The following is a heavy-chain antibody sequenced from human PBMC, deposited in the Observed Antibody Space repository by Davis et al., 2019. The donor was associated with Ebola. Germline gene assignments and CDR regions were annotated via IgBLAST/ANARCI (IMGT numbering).Heavy chain of an antibody. CDR2: LNPSGGST. Sequence: ASVKVSCKASGYTFTSHYMHWVRQAPGQGLEWMGILNPSGGSTNYAQKFQGRVTITAEESTNTAYMELSSLRSEDTAVYYCARAPNYYGSGNYFYYFDVWGQGTLVTVSS. D-gene: IGHD3-10*01. V-gene: IGHV1-46*01. CDR3: ARAPNYYGSGNYFYYFDV. J-gene: IGHJ4*02. CDR1: GYTFTSHY.